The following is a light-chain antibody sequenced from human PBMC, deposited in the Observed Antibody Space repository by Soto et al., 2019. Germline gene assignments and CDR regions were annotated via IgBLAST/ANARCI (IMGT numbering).Light chain of an antibody. CDR2: GAS. V-gene: IGKV3-15*01. Sequence: EIVLTQSPATLSVSAGGTVTLSCRASQSIRTNVAWYQQIPGQAPRLLVYGASTRATGVPARFSGSGSGIEFTLTISSLQSEDSATYFCQQTYSSPRTFGRGTKVEI. J-gene: IGKJ4*02. CDR1: QSIRTN. CDR3: QQTYSSPRT.